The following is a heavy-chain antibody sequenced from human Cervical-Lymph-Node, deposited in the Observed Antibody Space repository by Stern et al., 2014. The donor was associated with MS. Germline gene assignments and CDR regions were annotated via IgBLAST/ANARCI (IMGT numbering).Heavy chain of an antibody. D-gene: IGHD3-22*01. CDR1: GYTFTSYY. J-gene: IGHJ4*02. Sequence: VQLVESGAEVKKPGASVTVSCKASGYTFTSYYMHWVRQAPGQGLEWMGIINPSGGSTSYAQKFQGRVTMTRDTSTSTVYMELSSLRSEDTAVYYCHYYDSSGSHYWGQGTLVTVSS. CDR2: INPSGGST. CDR3: HYYDSSGSHY. V-gene: IGHV1-46*01.